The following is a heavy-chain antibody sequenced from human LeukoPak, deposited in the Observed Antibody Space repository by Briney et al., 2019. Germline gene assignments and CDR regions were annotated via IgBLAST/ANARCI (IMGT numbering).Heavy chain of an antibody. J-gene: IGHJ4*02. D-gene: IGHD5-18*01. Sequence: SVKVSCKASGGTFSSYAISWVRQAPGQGLEWMGRIVPILGIANYAQKFQGRVTITADKSTSTAYMELSSLGSEDTAVYYCARVHTSGYSYGFDYWGQGTLVTVSS. CDR1: GGTFSSYA. CDR2: IVPILGIA. CDR3: ARVHTSGYSYGFDY. V-gene: IGHV1-69*04.